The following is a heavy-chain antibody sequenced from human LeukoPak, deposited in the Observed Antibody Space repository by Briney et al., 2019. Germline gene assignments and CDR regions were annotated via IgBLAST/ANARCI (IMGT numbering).Heavy chain of an antibody. J-gene: IGHJ6*03. CDR2: ISAYNGNT. V-gene: IGHV1-18*04. Sequence: VASVKVSCKASGYTFTGYYMHWVRQAPGQGLEWMGWISAYNGNTNYAQKLQGRVTMTTDTSTSTAYMELRSLRSDDTAVYYCARVWKDYGDYRWFGRDYYYYYMDVWGKGTTVTISS. CDR1: GYTFTGYY. D-gene: IGHD4-17*01. CDR3: ARVWKDYGDYRWFGRDYYYYYMDV.